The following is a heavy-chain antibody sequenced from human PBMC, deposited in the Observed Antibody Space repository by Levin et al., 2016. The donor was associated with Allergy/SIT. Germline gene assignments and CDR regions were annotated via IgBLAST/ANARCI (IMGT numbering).Heavy chain of an antibody. CDR1: GGSISSYY. J-gene: IGHJ4*02. V-gene: IGHV4-59*01. CDR2: IYYSGST. Sequence: SETLSLTCTVSGGSISSYYWSWIRQPPGKGLEWIGYIYYSGSTNYNPSLKSRVTISVDTSKNQFSLKLSSVTAADTAVYYCARVESRYCSSTSCYQPFDYWGQGTLVTVSS. D-gene: IGHD2-2*01. CDR3: ARVESRYCSSTSCYQPFDY.